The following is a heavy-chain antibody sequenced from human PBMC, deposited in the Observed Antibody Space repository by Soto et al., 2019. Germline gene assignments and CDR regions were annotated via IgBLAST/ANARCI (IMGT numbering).Heavy chain of an antibody. D-gene: IGHD6-13*01. CDR1: GASMNSYH. CDR3: ARDQGVAAAGITRFDP. Sequence: KTSETLSLTCTVSGASMNSYHWSWIRQPAGKGLEWIGHIHSSGSTNYNPSLKSRVTMSVDTSKNQFSLRLMSLTAADTAVYYCARDQGVAAAGITRFDPWGQGXLVTV. CDR2: IHSSGST. J-gene: IGHJ5*02. V-gene: IGHV4-4*07.